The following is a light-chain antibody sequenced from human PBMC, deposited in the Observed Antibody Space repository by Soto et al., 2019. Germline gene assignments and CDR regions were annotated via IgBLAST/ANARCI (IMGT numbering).Light chain of an antibody. CDR2: RAS. CDR1: QSISSW. CDR3: QQRSNWPIT. Sequence: MTQSPSTLSASLGDRVTITCRASQSISSWLACYQQKPGQAPRLLIFRASSRASGIPARFSGGGSGTDFTLTISSLQSEDFAVYYCQQRSNWPITFGQGTRLEI. J-gene: IGKJ5*01. V-gene: IGKV3-15*01.